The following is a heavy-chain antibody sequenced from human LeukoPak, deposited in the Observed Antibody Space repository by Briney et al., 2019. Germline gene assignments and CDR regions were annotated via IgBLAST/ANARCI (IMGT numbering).Heavy chain of an antibody. D-gene: IGHD6-19*01. J-gene: IGHJ4*02. CDR3: ARWRRSGWGFDY. V-gene: IGHV4-4*07. Sequence: SETLSLTCTVSGGSISGYYWGWIRQPAGNGLEGIGLIHTSGSTNYSPSLRSRVTMSIDTTKNQFSLKLSSVTAADTAVYYCARWRRSGWGFDYRGQGTLVTVSS. CDR1: GGSISGYY. CDR2: IHTSGST.